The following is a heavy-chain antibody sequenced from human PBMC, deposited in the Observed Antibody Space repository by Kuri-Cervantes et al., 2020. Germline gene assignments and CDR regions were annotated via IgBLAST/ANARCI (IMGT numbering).Heavy chain of an antibody. D-gene: IGHD1-26*01. CDR3: AAQWELGAY. Sequence: GGSLRLSCKASGYTFTRYAISWVRQAPGQGLEWMGGIIPIFGTANYAQKFQGRVTITTDESTSIAYMELSSLRSEDTAVYYCAAQWELGAYWGQGTLVTVSS. J-gene: IGHJ4*02. CDR1: GYTFTRYA. CDR2: IIPIFGTA. V-gene: IGHV1-69*05.